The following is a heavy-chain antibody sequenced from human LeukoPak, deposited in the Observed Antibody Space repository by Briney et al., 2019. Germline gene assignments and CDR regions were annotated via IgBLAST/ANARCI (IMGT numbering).Heavy chain of an antibody. CDR2: INWNGGST. CDR1: GFTFDDYG. V-gene: IGHV3-20*01. CDR3: ARDGGLRWYQPAHGAFDI. D-gene: IGHD4-23*01. J-gene: IGHJ3*02. Sequence: GGSLRLSCAASGFTFDDYGMSWVRQAPGKGLEWVSGINWNGGSTGYADPVKGRFTISRDNAKNSLYLQMNSLRAEDTALYHCARDGGLRWYQPAHGAFDIWGQGTMVTVSS.